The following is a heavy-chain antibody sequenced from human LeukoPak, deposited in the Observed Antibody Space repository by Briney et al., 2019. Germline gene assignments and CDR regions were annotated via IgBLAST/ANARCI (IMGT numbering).Heavy chain of an antibody. D-gene: IGHD3-22*01. CDR2: IWYDGSNK. CDR1: GFPFSSYG. CDR3: AKVDSMIVELGAFDS. Sequence: PGRSLRLSCAVSGFPFSSYGMHWARQAPGKGLVWVAVIWYDGSNKYYADSAKGRFTISRDNSKNTLYLQMNSLRAEDTAVYYCAKVDSMIVELGAFDSWGQGTMVTVSS. J-gene: IGHJ3*02. V-gene: IGHV3-33*06.